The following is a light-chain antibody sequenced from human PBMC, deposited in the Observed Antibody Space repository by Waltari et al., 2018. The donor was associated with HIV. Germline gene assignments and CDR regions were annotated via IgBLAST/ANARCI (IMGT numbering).Light chain of an antibody. CDR1: HLPNKY. Sequence: SYELTQPPSVSVSPGQTATITCSGDHLPNKYIWWYQQRSGQSPVLVIYQDSKRPPGIPVRFSGSNSGHTATLTISGTQTVDEADYYCQTWDNNFYGVGSGTKVTVL. CDR3: QTWDNNFYG. CDR2: QDS. V-gene: IGLV3-1*01. J-gene: IGLJ1*01.